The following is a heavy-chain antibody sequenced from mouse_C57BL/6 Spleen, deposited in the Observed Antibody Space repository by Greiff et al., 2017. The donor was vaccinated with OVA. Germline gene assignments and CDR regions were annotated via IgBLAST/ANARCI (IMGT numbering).Heavy chain of an antibody. CDR1: GYAFSSYW. J-gene: IGHJ2*01. CDR3: ARNYYGSSYPEDYFDY. Sequence: VKLMESGAELVKPGASVKISCKASGYAFSSYWMNWVKQRPGKGLEWIGQIYPGDGDTNYNGKFKGKATLTADKSSSTAYMQLSSLTSEDSAVYFCARNYYGSSYPEDYFDYWGQGTTLTVSS. D-gene: IGHD1-1*01. CDR2: IYPGDGDT. V-gene: IGHV1-80*01.